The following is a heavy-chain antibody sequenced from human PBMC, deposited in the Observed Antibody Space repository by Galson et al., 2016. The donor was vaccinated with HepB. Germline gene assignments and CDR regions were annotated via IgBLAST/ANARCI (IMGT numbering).Heavy chain of an antibody. CDR1: GFIVSNDY. Sequence: SLRLSCAASGFIVSNDYMNWVRQAPGTGLVWVSRINIDGNSITYADSVKGRFAISRDNAKNTVHLQMNSLRAEDTAVYYCTRDYYGSPDHWGQGTLVTVSS. V-gene: IGHV3-74*01. J-gene: IGHJ4*02. CDR2: INIDGNSI. D-gene: IGHD3-10*01. CDR3: TRDYYGSPDH.